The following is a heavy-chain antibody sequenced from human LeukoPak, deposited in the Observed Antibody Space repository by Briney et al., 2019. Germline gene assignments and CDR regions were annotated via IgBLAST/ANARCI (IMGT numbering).Heavy chain of an antibody. D-gene: IGHD5-24*01. V-gene: IGHV3-7*04. J-gene: IGHJ4*02. Sequence: GGSLRLSCVASGFPFSSYWMTWVRQAPGKGLEWVANIEQDGSKKSYVDSVKGRFTISRDNAKNSLYLQMNSLRAEDTAIYYCTRVGYIDEGIDYWGQGTLVSVSS. CDR2: IEQDGSKK. CDR3: TRVGYIDEGIDY. CDR1: GFPFSSYW.